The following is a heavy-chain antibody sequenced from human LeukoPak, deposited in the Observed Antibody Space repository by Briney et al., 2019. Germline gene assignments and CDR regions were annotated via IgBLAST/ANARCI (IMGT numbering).Heavy chain of an antibody. CDR3: TKGFYDNSASGVFDI. Sequence: GGSLRLSCAASGFTFSSYVMSWVRQAPGKGLEWVSDISGSGITTYYADSVKGRFTISRDNSKSTLYLQMNSLRAEDTAVYYCTKGFYDNSASGVFDIWGQGTMVTVSS. D-gene: IGHD3-22*01. CDR2: ISGSGITT. V-gene: IGHV3-23*01. J-gene: IGHJ3*02. CDR1: GFTFSSYV.